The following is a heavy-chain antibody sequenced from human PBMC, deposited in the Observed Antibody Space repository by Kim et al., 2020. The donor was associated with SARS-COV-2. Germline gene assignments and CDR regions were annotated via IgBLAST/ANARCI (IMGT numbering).Heavy chain of an antibody. CDR1: GFIFSSYG. D-gene: IGHD3-22*01. V-gene: IGHV3-30*18. CDR3: AKDRFYYDSSGYYWYYSYYGMDV. J-gene: IGHJ6*02. Sequence: GGSLRLSCAASGFIFSSYGMHWVRQAPGKGLEWVAVISYDGSNKYYADSVKGRFTISRDNSKNTLYLQMNSLRAEDTAVYYCAKDRFYYDSSGYYWYYSYYGMDVWGQGTTVTVSS. CDR2: ISYDGSNK.